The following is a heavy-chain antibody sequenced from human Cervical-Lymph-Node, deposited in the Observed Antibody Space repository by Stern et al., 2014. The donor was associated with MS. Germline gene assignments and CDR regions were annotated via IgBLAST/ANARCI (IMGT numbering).Heavy chain of an antibody. D-gene: IGHD1-26*01. Sequence: EVQLLESGGGLVQPGWSLTLSCEASGFTFDDYGMHWVRQAPGKGLEWVSGIGWNSSTIGYADSVKGRFTIFRDNAKNSLYLQMNSLKPEDTALYFCAKDASGSYVAPQYWGQGTLVTVSS. CDR2: IGWNSSTI. V-gene: IGHV3-9*01. CDR1: GFTFDDYG. CDR3: AKDASGSYVAPQY. J-gene: IGHJ4*02.